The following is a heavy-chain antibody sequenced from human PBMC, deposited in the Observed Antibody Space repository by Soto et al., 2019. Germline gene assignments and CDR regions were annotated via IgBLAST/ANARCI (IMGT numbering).Heavy chain of an antibody. V-gene: IGHV4-30-4*01. D-gene: IGHD2-21*02. Sequence: SETLSLTCFVSGGSISSGDYYWSWIRQPPGKGLEWIGYIYYSGSTYYNPSLKSRVTISVDTSKNQFSLKLSSVTAADTAVYYCARFYCGGDCYVYYWGQGTLVTVSS. J-gene: IGHJ4*02. CDR2: IYYSGST. CDR1: GGSISSGDYY. CDR3: ARFYCGGDCYVYY.